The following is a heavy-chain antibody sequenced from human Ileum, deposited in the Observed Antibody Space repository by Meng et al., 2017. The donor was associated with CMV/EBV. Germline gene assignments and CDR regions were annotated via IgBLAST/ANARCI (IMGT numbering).Heavy chain of an antibody. J-gene: IGHJ4*02. V-gene: IGHV2-5*05. CDR2: IYWDDDK. CDR3: VHTYRGGGSCYGFNY. CDR1: GFSLCTSGGG. Sequence: SGFSLCTSGGGVGWIRQPPGKVLEWLALIYWDDDKRYGPSLKSRVTITKDTSKNQVVLTMTNMDPVDTATYYCVHTYRGGGSCYGFNYWGQGTLVTVSS. D-gene: IGHD2-15*01.